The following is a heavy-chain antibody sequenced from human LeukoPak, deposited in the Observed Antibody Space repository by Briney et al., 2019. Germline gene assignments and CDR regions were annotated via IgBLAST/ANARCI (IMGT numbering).Heavy chain of an antibody. CDR1: GGSICSYY. CDR2: IHYSGST. D-gene: IGHD3-9*01. V-gene: IGHV4-59*01. J-gene: IGHJ4*02. CDR3: ARDDILTGYYGTFDF. Sequence: PSETLSLTCSVSGGSICSYYWTWIRQPPGKGLEWIAYIHYSGSTSSNPSLKSRVTVSVDTSNNQFSLKLTSVTAADTAVYYCARDDILTGYYGTFDFWGQGTLVTVS.